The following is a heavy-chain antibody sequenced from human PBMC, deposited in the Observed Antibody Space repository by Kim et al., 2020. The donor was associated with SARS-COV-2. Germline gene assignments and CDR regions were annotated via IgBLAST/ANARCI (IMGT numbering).Heavy chain of an antibody. CDR1: GFSFDDYG. J-gene: IGHJ4*02. CDR3: ARGFYQGPFDY. CDR2: INWSGGST. V-gene: IGHV3-20*01. Sequence: GGSLRLSCTAASGFSFDDYGMSWVRQSPGKGLEWVSGINWSGGSTGYADSVKGRCTISRDNAKKSLYLQMNSVRAEDTAFYHCARGFYQGPFDYWGQGILVTVSS.